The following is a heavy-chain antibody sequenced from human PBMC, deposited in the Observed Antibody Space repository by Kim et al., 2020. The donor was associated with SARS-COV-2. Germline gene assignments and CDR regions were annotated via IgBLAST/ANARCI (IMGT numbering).Heavy chain of an antibody. J-gene: IGHJ1*01. Sequence: GGSLRLSCAASGFTFSNYWMNWVRQAPGKGLVWVSRIIGDGRRIDYAESVKGRFTISRDNAENMVYLQMNSLRAEDTAVYYCARMADYDRSGYYGYFQHWGQGTLVTVSS. CDR2: IIGDGRRI. CDR3: ARMADYDRSGYYGYFQH. CDR1: GFTFSNYW. D-gene: IGHD3-22*01. V-gene: IGHV3-74*01.